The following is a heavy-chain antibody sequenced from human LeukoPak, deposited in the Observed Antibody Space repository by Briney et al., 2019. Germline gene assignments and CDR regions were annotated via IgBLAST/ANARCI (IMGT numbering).Heavy chain of an antibody. V-gene: IGHV3-53*01. CDR3: ARGGGSGSYFTHYYYYMDV. D-gene: IGHD3-10*01. CDR1: GFTFSSYS. J-gene: IGHJ6*03. Sequence: PGGSLRLSCAASGFTFSSYSMNWVRQAPGKGLEWVSVIYSGGSTYYADSVKGRFTISRDNSKNTLYLQMNSLRAEDTAVYYCARGGGSGSYFTHYYYYMDVWGKGTTVTISS. CDR2: IYSGGST.